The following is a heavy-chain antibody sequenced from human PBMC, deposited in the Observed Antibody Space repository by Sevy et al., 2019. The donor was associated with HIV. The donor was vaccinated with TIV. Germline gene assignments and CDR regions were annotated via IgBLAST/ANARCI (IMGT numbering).Heavy chain of an antibody. V-gene: IGHV3-21*01. J-gene: IGHJ6*02. CDR3: ARPLSYSSSWYDYYYGVDV. CDR1: GFTFSSYS. Sequence: GGSLRLSCAASGFTFSSYSMNWVRQAPGKGLEWVSSISSSSSYIYYADSVKGGFTISRDKAKNTLYLQMNSLRAEDTAVYYCARPLSYSSSWYDYYYGVDVWGQGTTVTVSS. CDR2: ISSSSSYI. D-gene: IGHD6-13*01.